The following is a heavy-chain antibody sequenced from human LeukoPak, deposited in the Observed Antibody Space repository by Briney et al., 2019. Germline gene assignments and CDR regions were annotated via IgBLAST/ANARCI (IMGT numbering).Heavy chain of an antibody. J-gene: IGHJ4*02. CDR2: INPDGSDK. D-gene: IGHD5-24*01. CDR3: ARDRWVDY. V-gene: IGHV3-7*01. Sequence: PGGSLRLSCAASGFTVSSNYMSWVRQAPGKGLEWVANINPDGSDKNYLDSAKGRFTISRDNAKNSLYLQMNSLRADDTAVYYCARDRWVDYWGQGTLVTVSS. CDR1: GFTVSSNY.